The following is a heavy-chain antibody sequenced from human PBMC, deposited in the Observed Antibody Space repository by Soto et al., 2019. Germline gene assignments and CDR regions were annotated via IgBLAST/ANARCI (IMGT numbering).Heavy chain of an antibody. V-gene: IGHV4-31*03. J-gene: IGHJ4*02. CDR2: IYYSGST. CDR3: ARGYCSGGSCYFGSDFDY. D-gene: IGHD2-15*01. CDR1: GGSISSGGYY. Sequence: SETLSLTCTVSGGSISSGGYYWSWIRQHPGKGLEWIGYIYYSGSTYYNPSLKSRVTISVDTSKNQFSLKLSSVTAADTAVYYCARGYCSGGSCYFGSDFDYWGQGTLVTVSS.